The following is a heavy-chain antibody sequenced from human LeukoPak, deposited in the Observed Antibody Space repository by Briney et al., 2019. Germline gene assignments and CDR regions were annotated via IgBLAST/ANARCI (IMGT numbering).Heavy chain of an antibody. Sequence: SVKVSCKASGGTFSSYAISWVRQAPGQELEWMGGIIPIFGTANYAQKFQGRVTITADESTSTAYMELSSLRSEDTAVYYCARRGRAAAVLGYYYGMDVWGKGTTVTVSS. CDR1: GGTFSSYA. J-gene: IGHJ6*04. D-gene: IGHD6-13*01. V-gene: IGHV1-69*13. CDR3: ARRGRAAAVLGYYYGMDV. CDR2: IIPIFGTA.